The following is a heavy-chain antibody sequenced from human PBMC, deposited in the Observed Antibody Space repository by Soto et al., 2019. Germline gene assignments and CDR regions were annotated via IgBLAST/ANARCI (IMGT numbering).Heavy chain of an antibody. CDR2: IYYSGST. D-gene: IGHD3-22*01. J-gene: IGHJ6*02. V-gene: IGHV4-59*01. Sequence: SETLCLTCTVSAGSISRYYWSLIRQLPGKGLEWIGYIYYSGSTNYNPSLKSRVTISVDTSKNQFSLKLSSVTAADTAVYYCAIEGYDSSNDYYDTMDVWARGSTVTVS. CDR3: AIEGYDSSNDYYDTMDV. CDR1: AGSISRYY.